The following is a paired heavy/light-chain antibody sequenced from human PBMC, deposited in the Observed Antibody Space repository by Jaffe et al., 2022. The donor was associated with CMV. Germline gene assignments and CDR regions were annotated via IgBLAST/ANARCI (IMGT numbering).Light chain of an antibody. Sequence: DIQLTQSPSFLSASVGDRVTITCRASQGISSYLAWYQQKPGKAPKLLIYAASTLQSGVPSRFSGSGSGTEFTLTISSLQPEDFATYYCQQPGTFGQGTKLEIK. CDR3: QQPGT. J-gene: IGKJ2*01. CDR1: QGISSY. V-gene: IGKV1-9*01. CDR2: AAS.
Heavy chain of an antibody. CDR3: ARVRTGTTPRYYYYGMDV. V-gene: IGHV4-34*01. CDR1: GGSFSGYY. J-gene: IGHJ6*02. Sequence: QVQLQQWGAGLLKPSETLSLTCAVYGGSFSGYYWSWIRQPPGKGLEWIGEINHSGSTNYNPSLKSRVTISVDTSKNQFSLKLSSVTAADTAVYYCARVRTGTTPRYYYYGMDVWGQGTTVTVSS. CDR2: INHSGST. D-gene: IGHD1-7*01.